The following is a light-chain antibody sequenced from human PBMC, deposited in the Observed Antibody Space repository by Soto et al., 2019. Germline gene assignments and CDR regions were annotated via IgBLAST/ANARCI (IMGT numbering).Light chain of an antibody. J-gene: IGKJ5*01. CDR3: QQHGSSLT. CDR2: GAS. CDR1: QTVSSS. V-gene: IGKV3-20*01. Sequence: IVLTQSPATLSLTPGERATLSCRASQTVSSSLAWYQQKPGQAPRLLIYGASSRATGIPDRFSGSGSGTDFTLTISRLEPEDFAVYYCQQHGSSLTFGQGTRLEIK.